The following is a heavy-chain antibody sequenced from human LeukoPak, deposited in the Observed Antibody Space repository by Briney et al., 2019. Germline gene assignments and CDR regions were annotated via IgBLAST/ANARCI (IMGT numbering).Heavy chain of an antibody. V-gene: IGHV3-7*01. CDR1: GFTFNNYW. Sequence: RGSLRLSFAASGFTFNNYWMTWVRQAPGKGLDWVATIKHDGRDRHYVDSVKGRFAISRDNANNSLHLQMNSLRAEDTAVYFCARSYTSSGYYYGVAYWGQGTVDTVSS. D-gene: IGHD3-22*01. J-gene: IGHJ4*02. CDR3: ARSYTSSGYYYGVAY. CDR2: IKHDGRDR.